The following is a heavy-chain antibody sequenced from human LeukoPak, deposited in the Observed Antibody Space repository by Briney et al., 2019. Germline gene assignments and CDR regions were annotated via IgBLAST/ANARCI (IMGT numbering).Heavy chain of an antibody. V-gene: IGHV1-2*02. CDR2: INPNSGGT. CDR3: ARDPDAGGTTFDY. J-gene: IGHJ4*02. Sequence: GASVKVSCKASGYTFTSYYMHWARQAPGQGLEWMGWINPNSGGTNYAQKFQGRVTMTRDTSISTAYMELSRLRSDDTAVYYCARDPDAGGTTFDYWGQGTLVTVSS. CDR1: GYTFTSYY. D-gene: IGHD1-1*01.